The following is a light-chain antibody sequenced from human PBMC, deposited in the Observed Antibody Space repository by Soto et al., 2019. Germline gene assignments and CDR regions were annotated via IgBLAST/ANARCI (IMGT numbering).Light chain of an antibody. CDR1: QSVSSSS. CDR2: DAS. V-gene: IGKV3-20*01. CDR3: QQYGTSPWT. Sequence: EIVLTQSPGTLSLSPGERATLSCRASQSVSSSSLAWYQQKSGQAPRLLIYDASSRATGIPDRFSGSGSGTDFTLTISRLEPEDFAVYYCQQYGTSPWTFGQGNKVEIK. J-gene: IGKJ1*01.